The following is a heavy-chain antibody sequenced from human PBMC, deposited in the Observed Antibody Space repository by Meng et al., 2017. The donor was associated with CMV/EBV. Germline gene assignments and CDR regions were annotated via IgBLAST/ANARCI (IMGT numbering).Heavy chain of an antibody. V-gene: IGHV3-30*02. CDR3: AREGGHCSSTTCYDQPHWFDP. Sequence: GGPLRLSCAAPGFTFSTFGMHWVRQAPGKGLEWVAFIRYDGSNKYYADSVKGRFTISRDNSKNTLYLQMNSLRTEDTAVYYCAREGGHCSSTTCYDQPHWFDPWGQGTLVTVSS. D-gene: IGHD2-2*01. J-gene: IGHJ5*02. CDR2: IRYDGSNK. CDR1: GFTFSTFG.